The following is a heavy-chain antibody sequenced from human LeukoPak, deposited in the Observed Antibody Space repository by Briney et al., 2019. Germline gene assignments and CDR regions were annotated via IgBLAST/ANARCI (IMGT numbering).Heavy chain of an antibody. J-gene: IGHJ4*02. Sequence: GGSLRLSCAASGFTFSSYNMNWVRQAPGQGLEWVSSITSGSSYIYYADSVKGRFTISRDNAKSSLYLQMNSLRAEDTAVYYCARILDSAWGELGYWGQGTLVTVSS. V-gene: IGHV3-21*01. CDR3: ARILDSAWGELGY. CDR1: GFTFSSYN. CDR2: ITSGSSYI. D-gene: IGHD6-19*01.